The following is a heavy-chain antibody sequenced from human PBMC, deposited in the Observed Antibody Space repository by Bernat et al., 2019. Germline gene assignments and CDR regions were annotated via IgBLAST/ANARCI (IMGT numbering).Heavy chain of an antibody. V-gene: IGHV3-15*01. CDR1: GFTFTDAW. Sequence: EAQLVESGGGLVKPGGSLRLSCAASGFTFTDAWMYWVRQAPGKRLEWVGRVKSKTDGGTTDYAAPVKGRFTISRDDSKNTLYLQMNSLKTEDTAVYYCTTEWPLAFDYWGQGTLVTVSS. CDR3: TTEWPLAFDY. D-gene: IGHD5-12*01. CDR2: VKSKTDGGTT. J-gene: IGHJ4*02.